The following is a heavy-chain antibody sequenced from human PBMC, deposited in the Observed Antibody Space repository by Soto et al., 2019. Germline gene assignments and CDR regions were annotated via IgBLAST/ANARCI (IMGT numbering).Heavy chain of an antibody. Sequence: EVQLTESGGGLVQRGGSLRLSCVASEFTFNSHWMHWVRQVPGKGLLWVSQISEDGTYAIYADSVKGRFTISRDNSRNTVTLQMNSLGADDTAVYYCARKVPGSTTRPDYWYFDLWGRGTLVTVSS. CDR3: ARKVPGSTTRPDYWYFDL. CDR2: ISEDGTYA. V-gene: IGHV3-74*01. D-gene: IGHD3-10*01. J-gene: IGHJ2*01. CDR1: EFTFNSHW.